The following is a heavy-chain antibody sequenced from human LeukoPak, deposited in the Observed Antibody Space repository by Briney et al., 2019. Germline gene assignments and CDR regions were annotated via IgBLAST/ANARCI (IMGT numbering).Heavy chain of an antibody. Sequence: SVNVSLKASGGTFSSYAISWVRQAPGQGLEWMGRIIPIFGTANYAQKFQGRVTITADKSTSTAYMELSSLRSEDTAVYYCARTHYDFWSTNYWGQGTLVTVSS. J-gene: IGHJ4*02. CDR3: ARTHYDFWSTNY. D-gene: IGHD3-3*01. CDR2: IIPIFGTA. V-gene: IGHV1-69*06. CDR1: GGTFSSYA.